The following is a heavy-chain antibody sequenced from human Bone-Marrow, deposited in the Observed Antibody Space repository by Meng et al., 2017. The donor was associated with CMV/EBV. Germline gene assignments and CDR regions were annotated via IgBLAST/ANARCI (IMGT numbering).Heavy chain of an antibody. V-gene: IGHV3-23*01. Sequence: GESLKISCAASGFTFSSYSMNWVRQAPGKGLEWVSAISGSGGSTYYADSVKGRFTISRDNSKNTLYLQMNSLRADDTAVYYCAKEDITIFGVAPIDDWGPGKLVNFSS. J-gene: IGHJ4*02. D-gene: IGHD3-3*01. CDR3: AKEDITIFGVAPIDD. CDR1: GFTFSSYS. CDR2: ISGSGGST.